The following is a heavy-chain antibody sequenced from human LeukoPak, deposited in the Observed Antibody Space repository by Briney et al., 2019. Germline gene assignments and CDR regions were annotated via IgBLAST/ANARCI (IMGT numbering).Heavy chain of an antibody. J-gene: IGHJ6*03. V-gene: IGHV4-34*01. Sequence: PSETLSLTCAVYGGSFSGYYWSWIRQPPGKGLEWIGEINHSGSTNYNPSLKSRVTISVDTSKNQFSLKLSSVTAADTAVYYCARRIAARGYYYYMDVWGKGTTVTVPS. CDR3: ARRIAARGYYYYMDV. D-gene: IGHD6-6*01. CDR1: GGSFSGYY. CDR2: INHSGST.